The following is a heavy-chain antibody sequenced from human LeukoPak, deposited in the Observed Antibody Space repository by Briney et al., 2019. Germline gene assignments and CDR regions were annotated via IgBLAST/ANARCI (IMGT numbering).Heavy chain of an antibody. V-gene: IGHV3-21*01. Sequence: PGGSLRLSCAASGFTFSSYSMNWVRQAPGKGLEWVSSISSSSSYIYYADSVKGRFTISRDNAKNSLYLQMNSLGAEDTAVYYCARVGIIAVVDYWGQGTLVTVSS. CDR2: ISSSSSYI. D-gene: IGHD6-19*01. J-gene: IGHJ4*02. CDR3: ARVGIIAVVDY. CDR1: GFTFSSYS.